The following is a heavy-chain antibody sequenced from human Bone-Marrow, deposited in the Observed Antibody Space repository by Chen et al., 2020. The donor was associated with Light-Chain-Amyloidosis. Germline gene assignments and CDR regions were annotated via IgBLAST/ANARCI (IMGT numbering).Heavy chain of an antibody. CDR2: ISSSGSTI. Sequence: LGDYYMSWIRQAPGKGLEWVSYISSSGSTIYYADSVKGRFTISRDNAKNSLYLQMNSLRAEDTAVYYCARDTPRVPYYYYYGMDVWGQGTTVTVSS. CDR3: ARDTPRVPYYYYYGMDV. D-gene: IGHD2-2*01. V-gene: IGHV3-11*01. J-gene: IGHJ6*02. CDR1: LGDYY.